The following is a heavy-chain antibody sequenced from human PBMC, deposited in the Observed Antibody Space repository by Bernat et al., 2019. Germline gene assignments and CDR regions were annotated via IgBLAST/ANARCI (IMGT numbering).Heavy chain of an antibody. D-gene: IGHD3-10*01. CDR1: GFTVSSNY. CDR3: ARGKDGHYYFDY. J-gene: IGHJ4*02. Sequence: EVQLVETGGGLIQPGGSLRLSCAASGFTVSSNYMSWVRQAPGKGLQWVSVIFAGGTTYYADSVKGRFTISRDNSKNTLFLQMTSLRAEDTAVYYCARGKDGHYYFDYWGQGTLVTVSS. CDR2: IFAGGTT. V-gene: IGHV3-53*02.